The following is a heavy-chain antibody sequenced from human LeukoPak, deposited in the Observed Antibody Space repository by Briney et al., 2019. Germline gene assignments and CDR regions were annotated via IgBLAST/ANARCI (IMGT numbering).Heavy chain of an antibody. CDR1: GDSISSYY. Sequence: SETLSLTCSISGDSISSYYWNWLRQPPGKELEWIGYVYYNGGTNYNPSPKSRVTLSVDTSKNEFSLKLNSVTAADTALYYCARGAVEWLFDYDYYYMDVWGKGTTVIVSS. CDR3: ARGAVEWLFDYDYYYMDV. CDR2: VYYNGGT. D-gene: IGHD3-3*01. J-gene: IGHJ6*03. V-gene: IGHV4-59*01.